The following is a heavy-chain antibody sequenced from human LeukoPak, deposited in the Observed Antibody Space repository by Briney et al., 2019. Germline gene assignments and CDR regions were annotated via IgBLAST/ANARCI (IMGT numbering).Heavy chain of an antibody. CDR1: GYNFNTYW. D-gene: IGHD4-23*01. J-gene: IGHJ4*02. V-gene: IGHV5-51*01. CDR3: ASRPFETTVVPWDFY. Sequence: GESLRISCKGSGYNFNTYWVAWVRQLPGKGLEWMGIIRPMNSDVRYSPSFQGQVAISADRSINTAYLQWSSLTASDTAMYYCASRPFETTVVPWDFYWGQGTQVTVSS. CDR2: IRPMNSDV.